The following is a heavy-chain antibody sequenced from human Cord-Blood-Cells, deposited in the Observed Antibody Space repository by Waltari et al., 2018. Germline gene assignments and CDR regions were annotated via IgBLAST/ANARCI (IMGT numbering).Heavy chain of an antibody. D-gene: IGHD1-7*01. Sequence: VQLQESGPGLVKPSETLSLTCAVSGYSISSGYYWGWIRQPPGKGLEWIGSIYHSGITYYNPSLKSRVTISVDTSKNQFSLKLSSVTAADTAVYYCARGGDLELSHSPYLHLDYWGQGTLVTVSS. CDR1: GYSISSGYY. CDR2: IYHSGIT. J-gene: IGHJ4*02. CDR3: ARGGDLELSHSPYLHLDY. V-gene: IGHV4-38-2*01.